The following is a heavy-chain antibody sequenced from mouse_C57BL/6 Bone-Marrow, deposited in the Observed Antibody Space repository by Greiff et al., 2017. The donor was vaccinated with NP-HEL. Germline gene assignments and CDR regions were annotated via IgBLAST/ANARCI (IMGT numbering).Heavy chain of an antibody. D-gene: IGHD1-1*01. CDR2: INPNNGGT. V-gene: IGHV1-26*01. CDR1: GYTFTDYY. CDR3: ARCGYYYGSRTYFDY. Sequence: EVQLHQSGPELVKPGASVKISCKASGYTFTDYYMNWVKQSHGKSLEWIGDINPNNGGTSYNQKFKGKATLTVDKSSSTAYMELRSLTSEDSAVYYCARCGYYYGSRTYFDYWGQGTTLTVSS. J-gene: IGHJ2*01.